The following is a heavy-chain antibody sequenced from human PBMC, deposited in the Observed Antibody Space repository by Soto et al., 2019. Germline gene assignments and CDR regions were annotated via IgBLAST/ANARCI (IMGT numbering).Heavy chain of an antibody. CDR2: INNSGRT. CDR3: ASPITMVRGVRYFDY. D-gene: IGHD3-10*01. J-gene: IGHJ4*02. V-gene: IGHV4-39*01. CDR1: GGSISSSSYY. Sequence: QLQLQESGPGLVKPSETLSLTCTVSGGSISSSSYYWGWIRQPPGKGLEWIGNINNSGRTYYNPALKSRATLSVDTSKNRFSLKLSSVTAADTATYYCASPITMVRGVRYFDYWGQGTRVTVSS.